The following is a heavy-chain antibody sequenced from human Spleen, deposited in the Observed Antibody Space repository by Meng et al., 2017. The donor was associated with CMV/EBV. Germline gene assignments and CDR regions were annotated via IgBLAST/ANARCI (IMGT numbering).Heavy chain of an antibody. CDR3: ARGGDVVVPAAPLDY. CDR2: ISSSSSYI. D-gene: IGHD2-2*01. Sequence: GESLKISCAASGFTFSSYAMNWVRQAPGKGLEWVSSISSSSSYIHYADSVNGRFTISRDNAKNSLYLQMNSLRAEDTAVYYCARGGDVVVPAAPLDYWGQGTLVTVSS. J-gene: IGHJ4*02. V-gene: IGHV3-21*01. CDR1: GFTFSSYA.